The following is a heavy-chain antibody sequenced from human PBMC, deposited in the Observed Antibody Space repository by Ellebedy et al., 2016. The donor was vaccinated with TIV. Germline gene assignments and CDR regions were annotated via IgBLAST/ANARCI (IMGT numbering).Heavy chain of an antibody. D-gene: IGHD3-9*01. CDR2: INQDGSEK. Sequence: PGGSLRLSCVASGFTFSSYWMSWVRQAPGKGLEWVAIINQDGSEKNYVDSVKGQFTISRDNARNSLYLQMTSLRAEDTAVYYCARARCSNYDCHIPGYWGQGTLVTVSS. CDR1: GFTFSSYW. V-gene: IGHV3-7*03. CDR3: ARARCSNYDCHIPGY. J-gene: IGHJ4*02.